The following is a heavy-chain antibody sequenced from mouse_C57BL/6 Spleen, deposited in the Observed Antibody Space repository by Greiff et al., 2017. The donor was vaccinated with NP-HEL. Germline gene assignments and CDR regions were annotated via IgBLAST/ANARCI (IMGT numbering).Heavy chain of an antibody. Sequence: EVQGVESGGGLVQPGGSLSLSCAASGFTFTDYYMSWVRQPPGKALEWLGFIRNKANGYTTEYSASVKGRFTISRDNSQSILYIQMNALRAEDSATYYGARYPDGYDERGFDYWGQGTTLTVSS. J-gene: IGHJ2*01. D-gene: IGHD2-2*01. CDR2: IRNKANGYTT. CDR1: GFTFTDYY. CDR3: ARYPDGYDERGFDY. V-gene: IGHV7-3*01.